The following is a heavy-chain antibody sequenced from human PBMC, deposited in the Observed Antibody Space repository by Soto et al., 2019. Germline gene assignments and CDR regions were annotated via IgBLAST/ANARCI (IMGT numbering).Heavy chain of an antibody. Sequence: GASVKVSCKASGYTLTSSGISWVRQAPGQGLEWMGWISAYNGNTNYARKLQGRVTMTTDTSTSTAYMELRSLRSDDTAVYYCARDVPLWFWESNQYYSYGMDVWGPGPTLTGSS. D-gene: IGHD3-10*01. V-gene: IGHV1-18*01. J-gene: IGHJ6*02. CDR2: ISAYNGNT. CDR3: ARDVPLWFWESNQYYSYGMDV. CDR1: GYTLTSSG.